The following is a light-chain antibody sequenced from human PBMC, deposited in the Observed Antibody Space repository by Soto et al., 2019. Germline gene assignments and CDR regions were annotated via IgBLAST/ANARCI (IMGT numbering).Light chain of an antibody. V-gene: IGKV3-11*01. CDR1: QPVSTF. Sequence: EIVLTQSPATLSLSPGETASLSCRASQPVSTFLAWYQKKPGQSPSLLLYDASNRATGVPDRFSGSGSGTDFTLTISSLEPEDVAVYYCQQRDTWPTFGGGTKVEIK. CDR2: DAS. CDR3: QQRDTWPT. J-gene: IGKJ4*01.